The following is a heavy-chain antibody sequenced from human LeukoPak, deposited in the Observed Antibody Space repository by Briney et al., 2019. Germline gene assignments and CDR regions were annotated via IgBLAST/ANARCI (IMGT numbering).Heavy chain of an antibody. D-gene: IGHD1-14*01. CDR1: GYTFTSYY. Sequence: WASVKVSCKASGYTFTSYYMHWVRQAPGQGLEWMGIINPSGGSTSYAQKFQGGVTMTGDMSTSTVYMELSSLRSEDTAVYYCARNRHYYYVDVWGKGTTVTVSS. CDR2: INPSGGST. CDR3: ARNRHYYYVDV. J-gene: IGHJ6*03. V-gene: IGHV1-46*01.